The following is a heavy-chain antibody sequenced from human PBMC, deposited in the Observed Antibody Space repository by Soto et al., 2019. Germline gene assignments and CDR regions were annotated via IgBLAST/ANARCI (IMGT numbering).Heavy chain of an antibody. CDR1: GFTVSTTY. V-gene: IGHV3-66*01. J-gene: IGHJ6*02. Sequence: GGSLRLSCAVSGFTVSTTYMTWVRQAPGKGLEWVSVIYSGGSTYYRDSVRGRFTISRDNSKNTLDLQMDSLGVEDTAVYYCARGGGRILYAHPSYYYFYGLDVWGQGTTVTVS. CDR2: IYSGGST. D-gene: IGHD2-15*01. CDR3: ARGGGRILYAHPSYYYFYGLDV.